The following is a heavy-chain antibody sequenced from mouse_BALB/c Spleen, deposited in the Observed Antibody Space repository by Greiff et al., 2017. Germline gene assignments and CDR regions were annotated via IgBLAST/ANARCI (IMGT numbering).Heavy chain of an antibody. V-gene: IGHV2-2*02. CDR2: IWSGGST. CDR3: ARNDYTHYFDY. CDR1: GFSLTSYG. D-gene: IGHD2-12*01. J-gene: IGHJ2*01. Sequence: VKLKESGPGLVAPSQSLSITCTVSGFSLTSYGVHWVRQPPGKGLEWLGVIWSGGSTDYKAAFISSLSISKDNSKSQVFLTMNSRQANDTAIYYCARNDYTHYFDYWGQGTTLTVSS.